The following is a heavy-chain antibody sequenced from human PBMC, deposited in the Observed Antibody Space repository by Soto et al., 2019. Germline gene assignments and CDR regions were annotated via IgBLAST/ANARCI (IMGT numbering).Heavy chain of an antibody. CDR3: ASLRPLYGGYYYYGMDV. CDR2: INPSGGST. V-gene: IGHV1-46*01. CDR1: GYTFTGYY. D-gene: IGHD4-17*01. Sequence: ASVKVSCKASGYTFTGYYMHWVRQAPGQGLEWMGWINPSGGSTSYAQKFQGRVTMTRDTSTSTVYMELSSLRSEDTAVYYCASLRPLYGGYYYYGMDVWGQGTTVTVS. J-gene: IGHJ6*02.